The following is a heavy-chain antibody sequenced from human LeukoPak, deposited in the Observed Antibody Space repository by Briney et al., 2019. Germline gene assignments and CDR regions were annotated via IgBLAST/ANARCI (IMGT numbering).Heavy chain of an antibody. D-gene: IGHD6-13*01. CDR1: GFTFSSYW. Sequence: GGSLRLSCAASGFTFSSYWMSWVRQAPGKGLEWVANIKQDGSEKYYVDSVKGRFTISRDNAKNSLYLQMNSLRAEDTAVYYCARDLRGSSWYEFDWFDPWGQGILVTVSS. CDR3: ARDLRGSSWYEFDWFDP. J-gene: IGHJ5*02. CDR2: IKQDGSEK. V-gene: IGHV3-7*01.